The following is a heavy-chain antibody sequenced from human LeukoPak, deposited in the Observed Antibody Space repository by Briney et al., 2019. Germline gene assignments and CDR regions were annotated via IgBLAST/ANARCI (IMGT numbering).Heavy chain of an antibody. D-gene: IGHD3-10*01. CDR2: IFHSWDT. J-gene: IGHJ3*02. Sequence: SETLSLTCTVSCGSISYYYWKWSRQSPGKGLGLVGYIFHSWDTKYNPSLKSRVTISVDTSNSPVSLSLTSVTAADTAVYYCAGDRDFVPGSYYINDAFDIWGHGTTVTVSS. CDR3: AGDRDFVPGSYYINDAFDI. CDR1: CGSISYYY. V-gene: IGHV4-59*01.